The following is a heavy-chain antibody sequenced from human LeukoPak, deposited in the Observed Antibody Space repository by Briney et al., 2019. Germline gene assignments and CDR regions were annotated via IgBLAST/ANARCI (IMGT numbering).Heavy chain of an antibody. D-gene: IGHD3-16*01. CDR2: INPNSGGT. CDR3: ARQFGPTDAFDI. V-gene: IGHV1-2*02. Sequence: ASVKVSCKAPGYTFNGFYLHWVRQAPGQGLEWMGWINPNSGGTNYAQKFQGRVTMTRDTSISTAYMELSRLRSDDTAVYYCARQFGPTDAFDIWGQGTMVTVSS. CDR1: GYTFNGFY. J-gene: IGHJ3*02.